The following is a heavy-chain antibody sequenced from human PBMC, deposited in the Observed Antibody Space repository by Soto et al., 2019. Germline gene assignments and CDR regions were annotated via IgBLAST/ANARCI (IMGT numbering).Heavy chain of an antibody. CDR1: GFTFSSYA. J-gene: IGHJ6*02. D-gene: IGHD5-18*01. CDR2: ISGSGGST. Sequence: EVQLLESGGGLVQPGGSLRLSCAASGFTFSSYAMSWVRQAPGKGLEWVSAISGSGGSTYYADSVKGRFTISRDNSKNTLYLQMNSLRAEDTAVYYCAKVPQLWKLIPSKVAPNYYYYGMDVWGQGTTVTVSS. CDR3: AKVPQLWKLIPSKVAPNYYYYGMDV. V-gene: IGHV3-23*01.